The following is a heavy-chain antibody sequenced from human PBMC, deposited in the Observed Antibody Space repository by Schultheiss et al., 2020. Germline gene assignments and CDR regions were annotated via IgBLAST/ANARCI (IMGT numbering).Heavy chain of an antibody. V-gene: IGHV3-21*01. CDR2: ISSSSSYI. Sequence: GGSLRLSCAASGFTFSSYSMNWVRQAPGKGLEWVSSISSSSSYIYYADSVKGRFTISRDNAKKSLYLQMNSLRAEDTAVYYCARYSSGWYRKAFDIWGQGTMVTV. D-gene: IGHD6-19*01. J-gene: IGHJ3*02. CDR3: ARYSSGWYRKAFDI. CDR1: GFTFSSYS.